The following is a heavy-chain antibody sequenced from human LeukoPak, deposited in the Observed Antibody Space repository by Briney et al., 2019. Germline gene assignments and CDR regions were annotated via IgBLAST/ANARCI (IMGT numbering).Heavy chain of an antibody. CDR3: ARDDYAFDY. D-gene: IGHD4-17*01. CDR2: IWYDGSNK. V-gene: IGHV3-33*01. CDR1: GFTFSSYV. J-gene: IGHJ4*02. Sequence: GGSLRLSCAASGFTFSSYVMHWVRQAPGKGLEWVAVIWYDGSNKYYADSVKGRFTISRDNSKNTLCLQMNSLRAEDTAVYYCARDDYAFDYWGQGTLVTVSS.